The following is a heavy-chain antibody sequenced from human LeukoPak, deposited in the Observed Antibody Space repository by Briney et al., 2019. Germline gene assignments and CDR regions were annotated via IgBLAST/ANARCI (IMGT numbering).Heavy chain of an antibody. J-gene: IGHJ3*02. CDR2: INPNSGGT. V-gene: IGHV1-2*06. CDR1: GYTFTGYY. CDR3: ARVHRVRTSAGNAFDI. Sequence: AASVKVPCKASGYTFTGYYVHWVRQAPGQGLEWMGRINPNSGGTNYAQKFQGRVTMTRDTSISTAYMELSRLRSDDTAVYYCARVHRVRTSAGNAFDIWGQGTMVTVSS. D-gene: IGHD1-1*01.